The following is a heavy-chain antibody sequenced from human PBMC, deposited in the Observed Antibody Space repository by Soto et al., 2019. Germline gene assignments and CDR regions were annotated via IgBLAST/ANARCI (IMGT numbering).Heavy chain of an antibody. CDR2: ISGVDGGT. Sequence: EVQLLESGGGLVQPGGSLRLSCAASGFTFSNSALSWVRQAPGKGLEWVSIISGVDGGTYYAGSVKGRFTISRDNSKNTVHLQMNSLRAEDTAVYYCARESGLKDFWSGYYRVLDYWGQGTLVTVSS. J-gene: IGHJ4*02. CDR1: GFTFSNSA. CDR3: ARESGLKDFWSGYYRVLDY. V-gene: IGHV3-23*01. D-gene: IGHD3-3*01.